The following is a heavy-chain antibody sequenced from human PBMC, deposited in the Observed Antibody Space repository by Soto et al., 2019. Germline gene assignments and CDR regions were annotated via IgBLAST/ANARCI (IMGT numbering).Heavy chain of an antibody. J-gene: IGHJ5*02. Sequence: GGSLRLSCAASGFTFSSYGMHWVRQAPGKGLEWVAVIWYDGSNKYYADSVKGRFTISRDNSKNTLYLQMNSLRAEDTAVYYCARDNRFCSGGSCNPGWFDPWGQGTLVTVSS. CDR2: IWYDGSNK. CDR1: GFTFSSYG. V-gene: IGHV3-33*08. D-gene: IGHD2-15*01. CDR3: ARDNRFCSGGSCNPGWFDP.